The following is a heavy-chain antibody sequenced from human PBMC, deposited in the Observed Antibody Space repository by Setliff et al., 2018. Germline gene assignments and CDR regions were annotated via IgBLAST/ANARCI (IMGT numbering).Heavy chain of an antibody. CDR2: ISAYDGNT. V-gene: IGHV1-18*01. D-gene: IGHD6-19*01. CDR3: ARSPPNRGFGSGWYGDF. CDR1: AYSFTNYG. J-gene: IGHJ4*02. Sequence: ASVKVSCKASAYSFTNYGITWVRQAPGQGLEWMGWISAYDGNTRFAQNIQGRVTLTTDTPTSTAYMELRSLRSDDTAVYYCARSPPNRGFGSGWYGDFWGQGTPVTVSS.